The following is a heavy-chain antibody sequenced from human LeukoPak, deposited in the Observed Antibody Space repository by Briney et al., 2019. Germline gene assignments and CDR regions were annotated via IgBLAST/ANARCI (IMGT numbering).Heavy chain of an antibody. CDR2: IIPIFGTA. CDR3: ARDPPGIAVAGPRSYYYYYYGMDV. CDR1: GGTFSSYA. J-gene: IGHJ6*02. Sequence: SVKVSCKASGGTFSSYAISWVRQAPGQGLEWMGGIIPIFGTANYAQKFQGRVTITADESTSTAYMELSSLRSEDTAVYYCARDPPGIAVAGPRSYYYYYYGMDVWGQGTTVTVSS. V-gene: IGHV1-69*13. D-gene: IGHD6-19*01.